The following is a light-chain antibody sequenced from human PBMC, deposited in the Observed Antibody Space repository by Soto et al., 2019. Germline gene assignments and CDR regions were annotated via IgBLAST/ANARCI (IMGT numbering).Light chain of an antibody. CDR2: EGS. J-gene: IGLJ2*01. Sequence: QSALTQPASVSVSPGQSITISCTGTSSDVGSYNLVSWYQQHPGKAPKLMIYEGSKRPSGVSNRFSGSKSGNTASLTISGVQAEDEAEYYCCSYAGSSVAFGGGTKLTVL. V-gene: IGLV2-23*01. CDR3: CSYAGSSVA. CDR1: SSDVGSYNL.